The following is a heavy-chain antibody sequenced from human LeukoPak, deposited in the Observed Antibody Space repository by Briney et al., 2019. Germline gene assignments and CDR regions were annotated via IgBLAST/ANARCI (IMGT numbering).Heavy chain of an antibody. CDR1: GGSISSSSYY. CDR3: ARSTRYSSSWYKYFQH. CDR2: IYYSGST. V-gene: IGHV4-39*07. D-gene: IGHD6-13*01. J-gene: IGHJ1*01. Sequence: SETLSLTCTVSGGSISSSSYYWGWIRQPPGKGLEWIGSIYYSGSTYYNPSLESRVTISVDTSKNQFSLKLSSVTAADTAVYYCARSTRYSSSWYKYFQHWGQGTLVTVSS.